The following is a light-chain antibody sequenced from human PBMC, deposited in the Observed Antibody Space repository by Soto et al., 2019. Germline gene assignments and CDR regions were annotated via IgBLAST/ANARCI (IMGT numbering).Light chain of an antibody. Sequence: DIQMTQSPSTLSGSVGDRVTITCRASQSISSWLAWYQQKPGKAPKLLIYKASSLESGVPSRFSGSGSGTEFTLTISSLQSEDLEVYYCQQYKNWPITFGQGTRLEIK. V-gene: IGKV1-5*03. CDR3: QQYKNWPIT. J-gene: IGKJ5*01. CDR2: KAS. CDR1: QSISSW.